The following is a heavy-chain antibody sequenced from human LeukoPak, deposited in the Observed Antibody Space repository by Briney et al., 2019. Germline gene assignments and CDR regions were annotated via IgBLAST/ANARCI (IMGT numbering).Heavy chain of an antibody. CDR3: ARGIYTGSPDPTFDT. D-gene: IGHD3-10*01. Sequence: GASVKVSFKASGYIFTTYGISWVRQAPGQGLEWMGWISAYNGNTNYAQNIQGRVTMTTETSTSTAYMELRSLRSDDTAVYYCARGIYTGSPDPTFDTWVQGTLVTVSS. V-gene: IGHV1-18*01. J-gene: IGHJ4*02. CDR1: GYIFTTYG. CDR2: ISAYNGNT.